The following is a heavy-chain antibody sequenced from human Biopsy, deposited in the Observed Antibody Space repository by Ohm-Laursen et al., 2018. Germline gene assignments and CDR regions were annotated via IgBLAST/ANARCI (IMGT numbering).Heavy chain of an antibody. Sequence: GTLSLTCTVSGASVSSGSYDWSWIRQPPGKGLEWIGNIYNDVSTKYNPSLRSRATISADKSTNQFSLKLSSVTAADTAIFFCARLYRLDDYWNDDPPDAFDVWGQGTRVTVSS. V-gene: IGHV4-61*01. CDR2: IYNDVST. CDR3: ARLYRLDDYWNDDPPDAFDV. CDR1: GASVSSGSYD. J-gene: IGHJ3*01. D-gene: IGHD1-1*01.